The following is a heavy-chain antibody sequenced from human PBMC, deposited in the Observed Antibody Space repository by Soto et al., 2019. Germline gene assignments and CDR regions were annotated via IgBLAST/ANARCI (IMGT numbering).Heavy chain of an antibody. Sequence: GGSLRLSCAASGFTFRDYYMSWIRKAHGKGLEWVSYISSSGSTIYYADSVKGRFTISRDNAKNSLYLQMHSERREDPVMYYRARDLSYSSSCFFWMDVWGQGTTVTVSS. V-gene: IGHV3-11*01. CDR2: ISSSGSTI. CDR3: ARDLSYSSSCFFWMDV. J-gene: IGHJ6*02. D-gene: IGHD6-13*01. CDR1: GFTFRDYY.